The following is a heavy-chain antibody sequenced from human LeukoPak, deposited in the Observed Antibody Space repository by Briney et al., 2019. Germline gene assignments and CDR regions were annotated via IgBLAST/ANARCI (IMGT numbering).Heavy chain of an antibody. CDR2: ISSSSSHT. D-gene: IGHD6-6*01. CDR3: ARDSIAARRMDY. V-gene: IGHV3-21*01. CDR1: GFTFSSYS. Sequence: PGGSLRLSCAASGFTFSSYSMNWVRQAPGKGLEWVSSISSSSSHTYYADSMQGRFTIARDNAKNSLYLQMTSLRAEDTAVYYCARDSIAARRMDYWGQGTLVTVSS. J-gene: IGHJ4*02.